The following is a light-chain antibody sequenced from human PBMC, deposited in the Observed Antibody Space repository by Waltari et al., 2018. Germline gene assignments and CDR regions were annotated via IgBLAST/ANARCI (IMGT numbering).Light chain of an antibody. CDR1: SSDVGAYNY. V-gene: IGLV2-14*03. Sequence: QSALTQPASVSGSPGQSITISCTGTSSDVGAYNYVPGYQQHPGKAPKLMISDVRNRPSGVSNRFSGSKSGNTASLTISGLQAEDGADYYCSSYTSSSTLWVFGGGTKLTVL. CDR3: SSYTSSSTLWV. CDR2: DVR. J-gene: IGLJ3*02.